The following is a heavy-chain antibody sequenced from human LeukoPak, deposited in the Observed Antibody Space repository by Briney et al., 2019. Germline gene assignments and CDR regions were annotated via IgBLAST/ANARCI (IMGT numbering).Heavy chain of an antibody. CDR3: ATGSYDFWSGYPLSFDY. CDR1: RYTLTELS. J-gene: IGHJ4*02. CDR2: FDPEDGET. Sequence: ASVKVSCKVSRYTLTELSMHWVRQAPGKGLEWMGGFDPEDGETIYAQKFQGRVTMTEDTSTDTAYMELSSLRSEDTAVYYCATGSYDFWSGYPLSFDYWGQGTLVTVSS. D-gene: IGHD3-3*01. V-gene: IGHV1-24*01.